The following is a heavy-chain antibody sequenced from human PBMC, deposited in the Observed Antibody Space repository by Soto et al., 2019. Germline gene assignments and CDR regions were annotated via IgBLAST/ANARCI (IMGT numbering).Heavy chain of an antibody. D-gene: IGHD5-18*01. CDR2: IHYSGSS. CDR3: ARDLDTATYFDY. J-gene: IGHJ4*01. V-gene: IGHV4-30-4*01. CDR1: GGSISSGNYC. Sequence: SETLSLTCTVSGGSISSGNYCWSWIRQPPGKGLEWIGFIHYSGSSYYNPSLKSRVTISVDTSKNQFSLKLDSVTAADTAIYYCARDLDTATYFDYWGHGTLVTVSS.